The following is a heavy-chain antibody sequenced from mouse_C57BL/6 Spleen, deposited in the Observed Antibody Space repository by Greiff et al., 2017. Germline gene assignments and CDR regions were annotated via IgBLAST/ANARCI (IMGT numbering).Heavy chain of an antibody. CDR2: IDPSDSYT. CDR1: GYTFTSYW. V-gene: IGHV1-50*01. CDR3: ARKYYGSSLDWYFDV. D-gene: IGHD1-1*01. Sequence: QVHVKQPGAELVKPGASVTLSCKASGYTFTSYWMQWVKQRPGQGLEWIGEIDPSDSYTNYNQKFKGKAALTVDTSSSTAYMQLSSLTSEDSAVYYCARKYYGSSLDWYFDVWGTGTTVTVSS. J-gene: IGHJ1*03.